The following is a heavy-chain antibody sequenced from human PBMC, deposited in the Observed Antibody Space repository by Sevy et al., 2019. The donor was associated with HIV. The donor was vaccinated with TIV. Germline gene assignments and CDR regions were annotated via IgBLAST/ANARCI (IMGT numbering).Heavy chain of an antibody. J-gene: IGHJ3*01. D-gene: IGHD3-22*01. CDR1: GFTFSSYA. CDR3: AGGRYDSTGSFDAFDV. Sequence: GGSLRLSCAASGFTFSSYAMHWVRQAPGKGLEWVAVISYDGSNKYYADSVKGRFTISRDTSKNTLYLQMNSLRTEDTAIYYCAGGRYDSTGSFDAFDVLGQGTMVTVSS. CDR2: ISYDGSNK. V-gene: IGHV3-30*04.